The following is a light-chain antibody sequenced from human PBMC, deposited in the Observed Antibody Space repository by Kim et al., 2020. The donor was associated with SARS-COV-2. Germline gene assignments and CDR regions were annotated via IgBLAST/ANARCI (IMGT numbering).Light chain of an antibody. V-gene: IGLV1-44*01. Sequence: SELTQPPSASGTPGQRVTISCSGSSSNIGGNTVNWYQQLPGTAPKLLIYSNHQRPSGVPDRFSGSKSGTSASLDISGLQSEDEADYYCAAWDDSLNGPVFGGGTQLTVL. CDR1: SSNIGGNT. CDR2: SNH. J-gene: IGLJ2*01. CDR3: AAWDDSLNGPV.